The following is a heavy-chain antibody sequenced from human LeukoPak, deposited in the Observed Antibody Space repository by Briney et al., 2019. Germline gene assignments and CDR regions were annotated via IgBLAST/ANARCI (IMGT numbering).Heavy chain of an antibody. D-gene: IGHD3-10*01. CDR1: GGSIRSGGYY. V-gene: IGHV4-39*01. CDR3: ARQYGSGSYYPPLDY. Sequence: SETLSLTCTVSGGSIRSGGYYWGWIRQPPGKGLEWIATIYYSGSTYYNPSLKSRVTISIDTSKNQFSLKLSSVTAADTAVYYCARQYGSGSYYPPLDYWGQGTLVTVSS. CDR2: IYYSGST. J-gene: IGHJ4*02.